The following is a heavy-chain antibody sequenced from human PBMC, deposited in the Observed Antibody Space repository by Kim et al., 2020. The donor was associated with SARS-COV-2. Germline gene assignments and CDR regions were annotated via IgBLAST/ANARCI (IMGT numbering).Heavy chain of an antibody. CDR3: ARGTGYGYSPRANSDY. V-gene: IGHV1-69*04. J-gene: IGHJ4*02. CDR1: GGTFSSYA. CDR2: IITILGIA. Sequence: SVKVSCKASGGTFSSYAISWVRQAPGQGLKWMGRIITILGIANYAQKFQGRVTITADQSTSTAYMELSSLRSEDTAVYYSARGTGYGYSPRANSDYWGQGTLGTVSS. D-gene: IGHD5-18*01.